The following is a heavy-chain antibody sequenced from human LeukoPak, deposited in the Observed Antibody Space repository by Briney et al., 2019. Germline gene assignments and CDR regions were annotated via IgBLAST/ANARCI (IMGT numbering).Heavy chain of an antibody. V-gene: IGHV4-39*01. J-gene: IGHJ4*02. CDR1: GGSISSSSYY. CDR2: IYYSGTT. D-gene: IGHD2-15*01. Sequence: PSETLSLTCTVSGGSISSSSYYWGWIRQPPGKGVEWIGSIYYSGTTYYNPSLKSRVTISVDTSKNQFSLNLSSVSASDTAVYYCTRHKCSGIYCPFDYWGQGTLVTVSS. CDR3: TRHKCSGIYCPFDY.